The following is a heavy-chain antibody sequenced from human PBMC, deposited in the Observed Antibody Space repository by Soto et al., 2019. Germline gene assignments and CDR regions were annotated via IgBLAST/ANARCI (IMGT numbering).Heavy chain of an antibody. Sequence: PSETLSLTCTVSGGSISGYYWSWIRQPPGKGLEWIGYIYYSGTTNSNPSLKSRVTISVDTSKNQFSLKLSSVTAADTAVYYCAREAGDGYKILYWGQGTLVTVSS. CDR3: AREAGDGYKILY. J-gene: IGHJ4*02. CDR1: GGSISGYY. CDR2: IYYSGTT. V-gene: IGHV4-59*01. D-gene: IGHD5-12*01.